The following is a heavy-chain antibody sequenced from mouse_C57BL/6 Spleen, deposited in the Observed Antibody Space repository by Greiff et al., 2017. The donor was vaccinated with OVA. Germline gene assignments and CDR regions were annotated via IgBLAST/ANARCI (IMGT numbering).Heavy chain of an antibody. CDR3: ARGGGSSPYYYAMDY. V-gene: IGHV1-81*01. Sequence: VQLQQSGAELARPGASVKLSCKASGYTFTSYGISWVKQRTGQGLEWIGEIYPRSGNTYYNEKFKGKATLTADKSSSTAYMELRSLTSEDSAVXFCARGGGSSPYYYAMDYWGQGTSVTVSS. J-gene: IGHJ4*01. CDR2: IYPRSGNT. CDR1: GYTFTSYG. D-gene: IGHD1-1*01.